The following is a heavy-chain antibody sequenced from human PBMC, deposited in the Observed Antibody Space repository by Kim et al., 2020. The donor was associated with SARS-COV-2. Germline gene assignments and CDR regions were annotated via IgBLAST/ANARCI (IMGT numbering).Heavy chain of an antibody. CDR3: ARSPREETGFDY. CDR2: IYYSGST. V-gene: IGHV4-31*03. CDR1: GGSISSGGYY. J-gene: IGHJ4*02. Sequence: SETLSLTCTVSGGSISSGGYYWSWIRQHPGKGLEWIGYIYYSGSTYYNPSLKSRVTISVDTSKNQFSLKLSSVTAADTAVYYCARSPREETGFDYWGQGTLVTVSS.